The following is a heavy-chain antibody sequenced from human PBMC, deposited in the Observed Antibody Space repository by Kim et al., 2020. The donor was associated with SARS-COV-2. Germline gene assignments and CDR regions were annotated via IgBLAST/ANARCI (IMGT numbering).Heavy chain of an antibody. CDR2: IYSGGST. CDR1: GFTVSSNY. CDR3: AREPEGRDYGGSWFDP. D-gene: IGHD4-17*01. V-gene: IGHV3-53*01. J-gene: IGHJ5*02. Sequence: GGSLRLSCAASGFTVSSNYMSWVRQAPGKGLEWVSVIYSGGSTYYADSVKGRFTISRDNSKNTLYLQMNSLRAEDTAVYYCAREPEGRDYGGSWFDPWGQGTLVTVSS.